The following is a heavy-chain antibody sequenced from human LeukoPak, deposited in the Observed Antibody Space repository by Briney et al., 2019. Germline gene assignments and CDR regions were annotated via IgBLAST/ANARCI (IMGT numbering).Heavy chain of an antibody. CDR2: IYYSGST. CDR1: GGSISSYH. V-gene: IGHV4-59*01. D-gene: IGHD2-15*01. CDR3: ARGYCSGGSCYSYYYYNYMDV. Sequence: SETLSLTCTVSGGSISSYHWSWIRQPPGKGLEWIGHIYYSGSTNYNPSLKSRVTISVDTSKNQFSLKLSSVTAADTAVYYCARGYCSGGSCYSYYYYNYMDVWGKGTTVTVSS. J-gene: IGHJ6*03.